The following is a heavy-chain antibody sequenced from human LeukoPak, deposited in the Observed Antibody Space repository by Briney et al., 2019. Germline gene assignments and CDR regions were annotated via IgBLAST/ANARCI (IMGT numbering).Heavy chain of an antibody. Sequence: SETLSLTCAVYGGSFSGYYWSWIRQPPGKGLEWIGDINHSGSTNYNPSLKSRVTISVDTSKNQFSLKLSSVTAADTAVYYCAGDGSSWYYFDYWGQGTLVTVSS. D-gene: IGHD6-13*01. J-gene: IGHJ4*02. V-gene: IGHV4-34*01. CDR1: GGSFSGYY. CDR2: INHSGST. CDR3: AGDGSSWYYFDY.